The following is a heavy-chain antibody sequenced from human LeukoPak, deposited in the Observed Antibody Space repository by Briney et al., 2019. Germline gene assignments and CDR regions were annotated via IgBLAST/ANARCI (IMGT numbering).Heavy chain of an antibody. J-gene: IGHJ4*02. V-gene: IGHV3-66*01. Sequence: GGSLRLSCAASGFTVSSNYMSWVRQAPGKGLEWVSFIYSGGSTRYPDSAKGRFTSSRDISKNTVSLQMNSLRAEDTAVYYCVGIQSGRYNQYSFDYWGQGTLVTVSS. D-gene: IGHD1-26*01. CDR2: IYSGGST. CDR3: VGIQSGRYNQYSFDY. CDR1: GFTVSSNY.